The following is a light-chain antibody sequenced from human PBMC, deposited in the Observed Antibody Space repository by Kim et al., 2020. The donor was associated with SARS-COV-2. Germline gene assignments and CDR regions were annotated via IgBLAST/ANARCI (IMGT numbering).Light chain of an antibody. CDR3: QQYASSPYT. J-gene: IGKJ2*01. CDR2: SAS. Sequence: DIVVTHSPAPLSLSPGERVTVSCRASQSVSHNRLAWYQQKPGQAPRLLISSASSRAGGIPDRFSGSGSGTDFTLTIIRVEPEDFAMYYCQQYASSPYTFGQGTKLEI. CDR1: QSVSHNR. V-gene: IGKV3-20*01.